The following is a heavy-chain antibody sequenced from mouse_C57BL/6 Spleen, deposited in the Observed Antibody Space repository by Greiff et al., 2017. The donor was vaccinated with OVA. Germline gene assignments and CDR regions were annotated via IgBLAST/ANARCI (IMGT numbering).Heavy chain of an antibody. V-gene: IGHV5-4*01. Sequence: EVQLVESGGGLVKPGGSLKLSCAASGFTFSSYAMSWVRQTPEKRLEWVATISDGGSYTYYPDNVKGRFTISRDTAKNNLYLQMSHLKSEDTAMYYCARDRDYYGSSYRYFDVWGTGTTVTVSS. CDR3: ARDRDYYGSSYRYFDV. CDR2: ISDGGSYT. J-gene: IGHJ1*03. D-gene: IGHD1-1*01. CDR1: GFTFSSYA.